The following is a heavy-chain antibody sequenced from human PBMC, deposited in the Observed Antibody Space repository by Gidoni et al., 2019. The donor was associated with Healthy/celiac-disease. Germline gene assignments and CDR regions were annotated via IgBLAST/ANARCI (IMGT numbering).Heavy chain of an antibody. Sequence: QMQLVQSGPEVKKPGTSVKVSCKASGFTFIRFAMQWVRQARGQRLEWIGWIVVGSGNTNYAQKFQERVTITRDMSTSTTYMELSSLRSEDTAVYYCAADKEGGYSSSWPDGFDIWGQGTMVIVSS. V-gene: IGHV1-58*02. D-gene: IGHD6-13*01. J-gene: IGHJ3*02. CDR1: GFTFIRFA. CDR2: IVVGSGNT. CDR3: AADKEGGYSSSWPDGFDI.